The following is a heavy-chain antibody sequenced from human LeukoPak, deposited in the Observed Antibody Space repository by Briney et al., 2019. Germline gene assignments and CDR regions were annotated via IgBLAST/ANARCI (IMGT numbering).Heavy chain of an antibody. Sequence: GGSLRLSCAASGFTVSSSYMTWVRQAPGKGLEWGSVIYSGGSTYYADSVRGRFTISRDNFKNMLYLQMNSLRAEDTAVYYCTRDEVQLWPHSWFDPWGQGTLVTVSS. V-gene: IGHV3-66*01. CDR3: TRDEVQLWPHSWFDP. J-gene: IGHJ5*02. CDR2: IYSGGST. D-gene: IGHD5-24*01. CDR1: GFTVSSSY.